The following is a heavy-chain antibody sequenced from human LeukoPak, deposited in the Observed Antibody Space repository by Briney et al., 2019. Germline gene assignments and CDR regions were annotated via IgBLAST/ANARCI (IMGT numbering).Heavy chain of an antibody. CDR2: ISYDGSNK. CDR1: GFTFSSYA. V-gene: IGHV3-30*04. J-gene: IGHJ4*02. Sequence: PGGSLRLSCAASGFTFSSYAMHWVRQAPGKGLEWVAVISYDGSNKYYADSVKGRFTISRDNSKNTLYLQMNSLRAEDTAVYHCASDSSSSWQNFDYWGQGTLVTVSS. D-gene: IGHD6-13*01. CDR3: ASDSSSSWQNFDY.